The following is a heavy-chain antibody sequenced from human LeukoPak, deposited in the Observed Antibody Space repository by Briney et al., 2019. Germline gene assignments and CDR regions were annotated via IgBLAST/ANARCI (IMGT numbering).Heavy chain of an antibody. D-gene: IGHD1-14*01. CDR2: IYYSGST. V-gene: IGHV4-59*01. CDR1: GGSISSYH. Sequence: SETLSLTCTVSGGSISSYHWSWIRQPPGKGLECIGYIYYSGSTHYNPSLKSRVTISVDTSKNQFSLKLSSVTAADTAVYYCARARNRDWFDPWGQGTLVTVSS. CDR3: ARARNRDWFDP. J-gene: IGHJ5*02.